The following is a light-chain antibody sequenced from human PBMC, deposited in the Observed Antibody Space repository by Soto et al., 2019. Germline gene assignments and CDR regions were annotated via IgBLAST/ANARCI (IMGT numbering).Light chain of an antibody. Sequence: IQLTQSPFSLSASVGDSVTITCRASQGISSFLAWYQQKPGKAPKLLIYAASTLQSGVPSRFSGSGSGTDFTLTISSLQPEDFATYFCQQLNSYPITFGQGTRLEIE. CDR2: AAS. CDR3: QQLNSYPIT. J-gene: IGKJ5*01. V-gene: IGKV1-9*01. CDR1: QGISSF.